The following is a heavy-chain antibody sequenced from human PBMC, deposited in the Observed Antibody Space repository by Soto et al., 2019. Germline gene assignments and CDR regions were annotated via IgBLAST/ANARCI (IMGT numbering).Heavy chain of an antibody. D-gene: IGHD3-9*01. CDR1: GGSISSYY. CDR2: IYTSGST. J-gene: IGHJ5*02. V-gene: IGHV4-4*07. CDR3: ARGVMLTGYYNWFDP. Sequence: PSETPSLTCTVSGGSISSYYWSWIRQPAGKGLEWIGRIYTSGSTNYNPSLKSRVTMSVDTSKNQFSLKLSSVTAADTAVYYCARGVMLTGYYNWFDPWGQGTLVTVSS.